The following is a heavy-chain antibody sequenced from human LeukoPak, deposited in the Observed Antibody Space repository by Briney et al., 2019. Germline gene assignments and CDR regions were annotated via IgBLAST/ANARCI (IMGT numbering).Heavy chain of an antibody. J-gene: IGHJ4*02. V-gene: IGHV3-23*01. D-gene: IGHD3-22*01. CDR1: GFTVSSNY. Sequence: GGSLRLSCAASGFTVSSNYMSWVRQAPGKGLEWVSAISGSGGSTYYADSVKGRFTISRDDSKNTLYLQMNSLRAEDTAVYYCAKQQYYYDSSGYFDYWGQGTLVTVSS. CDR3: AKQQYYYDSSGYFDY. CDR2: ISGSGGST.